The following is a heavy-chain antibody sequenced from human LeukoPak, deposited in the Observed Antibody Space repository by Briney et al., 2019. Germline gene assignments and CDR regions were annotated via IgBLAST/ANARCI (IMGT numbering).Heavy chain of an antibody. CDR1: GYTFTGYY. V-gene: IGHV1-2*02. CDR3: ARVGGFTYSYGDWYFDL. CDR2: INPNSGGT. D-gene: IGHD5-18*01. Sequence: GSVKASCKASGYTFTGYYMHWVRQAPGQGLEWMGWINPNSGGTNYAQKFQGRVTMTRDTSISTAYMELSRLRSDDTAVYYCARVGGFTYSYGDWYFDLWGRGTLVTVSS. J-gene: IGHJ2*01.